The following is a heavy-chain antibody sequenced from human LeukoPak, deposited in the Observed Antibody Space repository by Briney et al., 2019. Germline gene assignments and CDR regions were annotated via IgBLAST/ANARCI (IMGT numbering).Heavy chain of an antibody. CDR1: GFTFSNYG. J-gene: IGHJ4*02. Sequence: GGSLRLSCAVSGFTFSNYGMHWVRQAPGKGPEWVAVISYDGSNKYYADSVKGRFTISRDNPKNMLSLQMNSLRAEDTAVYHCAKDLWGSDDYWGQGTLVTVSS. CDR2: ISYDGSNK. CDR3: AKDLWGSDDY. V-gene: IGHV3-30*18. D-gene: IGHD3-16*01.